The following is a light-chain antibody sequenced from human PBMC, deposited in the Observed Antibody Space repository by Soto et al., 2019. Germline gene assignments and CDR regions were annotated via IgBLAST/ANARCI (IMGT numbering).Light chain of an antibody. CDR1: NIGSKN. J-gene: IGLJ3*02. CDR2: RDS. V-gene: IGLV3-9*01. CDR3: QVWDSSTARV. Sequence: SSELTQPLSVSVALGQTARITCGGNNIGSKNVHWYQQKPRQAPVLVIYRDSNRPSGIPERFSGSNSGNTATLTISRAQAGDEADYCCQVWDSSTARVFGGGTKLTVL.